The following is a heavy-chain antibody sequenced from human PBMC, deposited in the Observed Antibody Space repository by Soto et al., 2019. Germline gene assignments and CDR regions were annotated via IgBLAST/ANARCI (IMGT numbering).Heavy chain of an antibody. V-gene: IGHV2-5*02. CDR2: IYWDGDK. CDR3: VYRPTQQWMSFNV. CDR1: GFSLSTTSVG. Sequence: HIILKESGPTLVKPTQTLTLTCSFSGFSLSTTSVGVGWICQPPGKALQWLALIYWDGDKRYRPSQNRTRTITKDTSKNQVVLTMTNMDPVDTGTYYCVYRPTQQWMSFNVWGQGTMVIVSS. J-gene: IGHJ3*01. D-gene: IGHD6-19*01.